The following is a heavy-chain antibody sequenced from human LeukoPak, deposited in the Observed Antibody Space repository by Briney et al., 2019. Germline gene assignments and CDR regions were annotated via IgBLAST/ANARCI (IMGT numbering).Heavy chain of an antibody. V-gene: IGHV3-20*04. J-gene: IGHJ3*02. CDR3: ARVPVFTMIVVGYAFDI. Sequence: GGSLRLSCAASGFTFDDYGMSWVRQAPGKGLEWVSGINWNGGSTGYADSVKGRFTISRDNAKNSLYLQMNSLRAEDTALYYCARVPVFTMIVVGYAFDIWGQGPMVTVSS. CDR2: INWNGGST. D-gene: IGHD3-22*01. CDR1: GFTFDDYG.